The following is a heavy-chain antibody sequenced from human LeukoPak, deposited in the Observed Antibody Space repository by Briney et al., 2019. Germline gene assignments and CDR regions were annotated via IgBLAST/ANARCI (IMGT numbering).Heavy chain of an antibody. J-gene: IGHJ5*02. CDR3: ARVRYCSGGSCYGNWYDP. CDR2: ISSGSSYI. D-gene: IGHD2-15*01. V-gene: IGHV3-21*01. Sequence: GGSLRLSCAASGFTFSSYTMNWVRQAPGKGLEWVSIISSGSSYIHYADSVKGRFTISRDNAKNSLYLQMNSLRAEDTAVYYCARVRYCSGGSCYGNWYDPWGQGTLVTVSS. CDR1: GFTFSSYT.